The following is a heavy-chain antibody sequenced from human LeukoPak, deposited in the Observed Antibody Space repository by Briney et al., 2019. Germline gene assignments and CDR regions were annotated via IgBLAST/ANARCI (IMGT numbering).Heavy chain of an antibody. CDR3: AKSRWLPYAFDI. CDR1: GFTFSSYE. CDR2: ISYDGSNK. Sequence: GGSLRLSCAASGFTFSSYEMNWVRQAPGKGLEWVTVISYDGSNKYYADSVKGRFTISRDNSKNTLYLQMNSLRAEDTAVYYCAKSRWLPYAFDIWGQGTMVTVSS. J-gene: IGHJ3*02. D-gene: IGHD5-24*01. V-gene: IGHV3-30*18.